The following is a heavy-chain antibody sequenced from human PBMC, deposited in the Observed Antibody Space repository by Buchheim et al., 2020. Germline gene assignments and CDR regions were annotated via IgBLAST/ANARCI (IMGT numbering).Heavy chain of an antibody. Sequence: EVQLLESGGGLVQPGGSLRLSCAASGFTFSSYAMSWVRQAPGKGLEWVSAISGSGGSTYYADSVKGRFTISRHNSKNTLYLQMNSLRAEDTAVYYCAKVNYYDSSGYLNWFDPWGQGTL. V-gene: IGHV3-23*01. CDR3: AKVNYYDSSGYLNWFDP. J-gene: IGHJ5*02. D-gene: IGHD3-22*01. CDR1: GFTFSSYA. CDR2: ISGSGGST.